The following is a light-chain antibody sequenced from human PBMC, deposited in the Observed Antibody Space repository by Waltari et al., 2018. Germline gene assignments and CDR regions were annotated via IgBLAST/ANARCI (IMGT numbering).Light chain of an antibody. CDR1: ESIGKY. CDR3: QQSYTAPYT. J-gene: IGKJ2*01. Sequence: DSQMTQSPSSLSATVGDRSTITCRASESIGKYLNWYQQRPGKAPQLLIYAASNLQSGAPSRFSGSGPGTAFTLTISSLRPEDSATYYCQQSYTAPYTFGQGTHLEVK. V-gene: IGKV1-39*01. CDR2: AAS.